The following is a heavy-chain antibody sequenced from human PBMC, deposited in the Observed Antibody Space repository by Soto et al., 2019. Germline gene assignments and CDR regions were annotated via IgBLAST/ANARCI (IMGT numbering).Heavy chain of an antibody. Sequence: ASVKVSCKASGGTFSSYAISWVRQAPGQGLEWMGGIIPIFGTANYAQKFQGRVTITADESTSTAYMELSSLRSEDTAVYYCARNPRGYSGYDYYYWGQGTLVTVSS. V-gene: IGHV1-69*13. CDR1: GGTFSSYA. CDR3: ARNPRGYSGYDYYY. CDR2: IIPIFGTA. D-gene: IGHD5-12*01. J-gene: IGHJ4*02.